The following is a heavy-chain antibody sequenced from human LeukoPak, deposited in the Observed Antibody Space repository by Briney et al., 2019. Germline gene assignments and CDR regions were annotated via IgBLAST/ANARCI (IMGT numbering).Heavy chain of an antibody. CDR3: ARDFYDGFALDY. D-gene: IGHD2/OR15-2a*01. J-gene: IGHJ4*02. Sequence: GGSLRLSCAASGFTFSTYSMNWVRQAPGKGLEWVSFIFSSSTYIYYTDSVKGRFTISRDNARNSLYLQMDNLRAEDTGVYYCARDFYDGFALDYWGQGTLVTVSS. CDR2: IFSSSTYI. CDR1: GFTFSTYS. V-gene: IGHV3-21*03.